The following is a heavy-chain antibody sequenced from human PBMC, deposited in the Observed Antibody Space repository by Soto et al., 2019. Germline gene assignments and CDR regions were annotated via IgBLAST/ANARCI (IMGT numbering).Heavy chain of an antibody. V-gene: IGHV1-18*04. CDR2: ISAYNGNT. Sequence: ASVKVSCKASCYTFPIYGISWVRQAPGQGLEWMGWISAYNGNTNYAQKLQGRVTMTTDTSTSTAYMELRSLRSDDTAVYYCAARYCSSTSCYSAFDYWGQGTLVTVSS. D-gene: IGHD2-2*02. CDR3: AARYCSSTSCYSAFDY. J-gene: IGHJ4*02. CDR1: CYTFPIYG.